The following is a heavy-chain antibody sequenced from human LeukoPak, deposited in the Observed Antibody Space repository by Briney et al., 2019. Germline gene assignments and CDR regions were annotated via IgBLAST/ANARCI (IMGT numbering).Heavy chain of an antibody. CDR3: ARGLAAAGSYYFDY. J-gene: IGHJ4*02. V-gene: IGHV4-34*01. Sequence: PSETLSLTCAVYGGSFIGYYWSWIRQPPGKGLEWIGEINHSGSTNYNPSLKSRVTISVDTSKNQFSLKLSSVTAADTAVYYCARGLAAAGSYYFDYWGQGTLVTVSS. D-gene: IGHD6-13*01. CDR2: INHSGST. CDR1: GGSFIGYY.